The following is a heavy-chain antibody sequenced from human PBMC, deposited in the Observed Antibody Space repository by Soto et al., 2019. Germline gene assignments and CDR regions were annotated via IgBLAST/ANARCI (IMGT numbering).Heavy chain of an antibody. CDR2: ISSSSDHK. J-gene: IGHJ5*02. CDR1: GFTFSSYT. V-gene: IGHV3-21*01. D-gene: IGHD2-8*01. CDR3: AKDPSPNVS. Sequence: EVQVVESGGGLVKPGVSLRLSCAASGFTFSSYTMNWVRQAPGKGLEWVSSISSSSDHKYYADSVKGRFTISRDNAKNSLYLQMNNLRAEDTAVYYCAKDPSPNVSWGQGTLVTVSS.